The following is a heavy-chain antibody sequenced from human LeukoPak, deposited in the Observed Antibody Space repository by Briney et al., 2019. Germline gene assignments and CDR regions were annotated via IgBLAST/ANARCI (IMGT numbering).Heavy chain of an antibody. V-gene: IGHV3-33*01. Sequence: PGRSLRLSCAASGFTFSNYGMHWVRQAPGKGLEWVALIWYDGSNKYYADSVQGRFIISRDNSRNTLYLQMNSLRAEDTAGYYCAREMGLNIVATFGYWGQGTLVTVSS. J-gene: IGHJ4*02. CDR2: IWYDGSNK. CDR1: GFTFSNYG. D-gene: IGHD5-12*01. CDR3: AREMGLNIVATFGY.